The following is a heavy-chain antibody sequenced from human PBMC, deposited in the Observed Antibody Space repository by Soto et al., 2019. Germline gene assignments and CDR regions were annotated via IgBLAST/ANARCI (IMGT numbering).Heavy chain of an antibody. CDR1: SGSFSTYY. CDR2: IHPSGDT. CDR3: SRGRDPHAGGRT. V-gene: IGHV4-34*02. Sequence: QVQLQQWGAGLLKPSETLSLTCAVDSGSFSTYYCSWTRQPPGKGLEWIGEIHPSGDTDYNPSLSNRVTISLDTSKSQFSLKLTSVTAADTAVYFCSRGRDPHAGGRTWGQGTLVNVSS. D-gene: IGHD3-16*01. J-gene: IGHJ5*02.